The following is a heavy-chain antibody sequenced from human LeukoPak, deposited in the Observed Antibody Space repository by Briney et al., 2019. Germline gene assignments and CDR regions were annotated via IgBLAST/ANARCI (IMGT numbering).Heavy chain of an antibody. J-gene: IGHJ6*04. V-gene: IGHV4-34*01. Sequence: SSETLSLTCAVYGGSFSGYYWSWIRQSPGKGLEWIGEFNHGGSTKFNPSLESRVTISVDTSKNQSSLKVNSVIAADTAVYYCARGPPSRGYSYGPARDGMDVWGKGTTVTVSS. CDR1: GGSFSGYY. D-gene: IGHD5-18*01. CDR3: ARGPPSRGYSYGPARDGMDV. CDR2: FNHGGST.